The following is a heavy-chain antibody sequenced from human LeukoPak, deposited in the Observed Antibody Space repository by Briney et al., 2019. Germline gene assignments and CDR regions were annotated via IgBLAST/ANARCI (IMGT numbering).Heavy chain of an antibody. CDR2: INHSGST. Sequence: SETLSLTCTVSGYSISSGYYWSWIRQPPGKGLEWIGEINHSGSTNYNPSLKSRVTISVDTSKNQFSLKLSSVTAADTAVYYCARQPDTAMVTEQGFDYWGQGTLVTVSS. CDR3: ARQPDTAMVTEQGFDY. D-gene: IGHD5-18*01. J-gene: IGHJ4*02. CDR1: GYSISSGYY. V-gene: IGHV4-38-2*02.